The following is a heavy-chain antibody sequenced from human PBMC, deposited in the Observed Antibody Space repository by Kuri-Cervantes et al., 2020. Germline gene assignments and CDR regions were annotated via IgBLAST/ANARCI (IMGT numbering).Heavy chain of an antibody. CDR1: GGSFSGYY. D-gene: IGHD5-18*01. Sequence: SETLSLTCAVYGGSFSGYYWSWIRQPPGKGLEWIGYIYYSGSTNYNPSLKSRVTMSVDSTKNQFSLKQTSVTAADTAVYYCARDRLAMVVWGQGALVTVSS. CDR2: IYYSGST. J-gene: IGHJ4*02. CDR3: ARDRLAMVV. V-gene: IGHV4-59*01.